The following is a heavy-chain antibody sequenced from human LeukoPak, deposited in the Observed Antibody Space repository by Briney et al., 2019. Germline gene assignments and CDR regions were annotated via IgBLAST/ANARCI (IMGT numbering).Heavy chain of an antibody. D-gene: IGHD3-22*01. J-gene: IGHJ4*02. CDR3: ARGLDYYDSSGYRLPALGY. Sequence: SETLSLTCAVYGGSFSGYSWSWIRQPPGKGLEWIGEINHSGSTSYNSSLKSGVTISVDTSKNQFSLKLTSVTAADTAVYYCARGLDYYDSSGYRLPALGYWGQGTLVTVSS. CDR2: INHSGST. CDR1: GGSFSGYS. V-gene: IGHV4-34*01.